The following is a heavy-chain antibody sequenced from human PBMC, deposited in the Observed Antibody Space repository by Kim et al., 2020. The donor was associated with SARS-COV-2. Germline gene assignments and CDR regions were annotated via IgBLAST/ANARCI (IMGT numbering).Heavy chain of an antibody. CDR3: ASSAGEAHSFDY. Sequence: NYAQKFQGRVTITADESTSTAYMELSSLRSEDTAVYYCASSAGEAHSFDYWGQGTLVTVSS. J-gene: IGHJ4*02. V-gene: IGHV1-69*01. D-gene: IGHD1-26*01.